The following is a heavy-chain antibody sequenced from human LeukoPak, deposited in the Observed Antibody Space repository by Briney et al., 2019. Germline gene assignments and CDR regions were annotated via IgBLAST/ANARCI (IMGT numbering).Heavy chain of an antibody. Sequence: PGRSLRLSCAASGFTFSSYAMHWVRQAPGKGLEWVAVISYDGSNKYYADSVKGRFTISRDNSKNTLYLQMNSLRAGDTAVYYCARDPASAGWFDPWGQGALVTVSS. V-gene: IGHV3-30-3*01. J-gene: IGHJ5*02. CDR2: ISYDGSNK. CDR3: ARDPASAGWFDP. CDR1: GFTFSSYA.